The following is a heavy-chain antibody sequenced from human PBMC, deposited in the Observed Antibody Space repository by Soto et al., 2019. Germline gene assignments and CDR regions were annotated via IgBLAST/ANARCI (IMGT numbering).Heavy chain of an antibody. V-gene: IGHV3-9*01. CDR2: ISWNSGSI. CDR3: AKSGHFDMLTGLGGYDP. D-gene: IGHD3-9*01. Sequence: LRLSCAASGFTFDDYAMHWVRQAPGKGLEWVSGISWNSGSIGYADSVKGRFTISRDNAKNSLYLQMNSLRGDDTALYYCAKSGHFDMLTGLGGYDPWGQGTQVTVSS. CDR1: GFTFDDYA. J-gene: IGHJ5*02.